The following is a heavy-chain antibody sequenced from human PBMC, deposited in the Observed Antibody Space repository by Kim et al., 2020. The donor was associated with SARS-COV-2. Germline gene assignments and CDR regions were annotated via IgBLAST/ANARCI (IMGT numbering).Heavy chain of an antibody. D-gene: IGHD5-18*01. CDR1: GFTFSTCA. CDR3: AKDRRGYNQPLEY. J-gene: IGHJ4*02. Sequence: GGSLRLSCAASGFTFSTCAMNWVRQAPGKGLEWVSSISGSGGKTYYADSVKGRFTISRDNSEDTLYLQVNSLRVEDTAVYYCAKDRRGYNQPLEYWGPG. V-gene: IGHV3-23*01. CDR2: ISGSGGKT.